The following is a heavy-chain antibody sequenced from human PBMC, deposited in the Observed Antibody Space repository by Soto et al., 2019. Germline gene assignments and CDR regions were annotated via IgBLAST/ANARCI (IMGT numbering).Heavy chain of an antibody. D-gene: IGHD3-16*02. Sequence: PGGSLRLSCAASRFTFSSYAMSWVRQAPGKGLEWVSAISGSGGSTYYADSVKGRFTISRDNSKNTLYLQMNSLRAEDTAVYYCASLDAYVWGSYRYPLYFDCCGKGALVTVCS. CDR3: ASLDAYVWGSYRYPLYFDC. CDR2: ISGSGGST. CDR1: RFTFSSYA. V-gene: IGHV3-23*01. J-gene: IGHJ4*02.